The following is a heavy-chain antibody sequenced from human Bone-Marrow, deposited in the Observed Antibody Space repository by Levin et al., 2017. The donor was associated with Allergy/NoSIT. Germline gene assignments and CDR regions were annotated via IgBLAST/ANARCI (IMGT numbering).Heavy chain of an antibody. V-gene: IGHV1-8*01. CDR1: GFTFDDHA. CDR3: ARAYGSGEASNWFDP. D-gene: IGHD3-10*01. Sequence: GGSLRLSCAASGFTFDDHAMHWVRQASGQGLEWMGWMNPDSGNTGYVKKFQGRVTMTRNTSISTAYMELSSLTSEDTAVYYCARAYGSGEASNWFDPWGQGTLVTVSS. J-gene: IGHJ5*02. CDR2: MNPDSGNT.